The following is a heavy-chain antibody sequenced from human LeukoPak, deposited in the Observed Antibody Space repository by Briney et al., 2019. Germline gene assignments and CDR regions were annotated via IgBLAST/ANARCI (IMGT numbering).Heavy chain of an antibody. V-gene: IGHV4-39*01. CDR1: GGSISSSSYY. J-gene: IGHJ3*02. CDR3: ARAKVVANDAFDI. D-gene: IGHD3-22*01. Sequence: PSETLSLTCTVSGGSISSSSYYWGWIRQPPGEGLEWIGSIYYSGSTYYNPSLKSRVTISVDTSKNQFSLKLSSVTAADTAVYYCARAKVVANDAFDIWGQGTMVTVSS. CDR2: IYYSGST.